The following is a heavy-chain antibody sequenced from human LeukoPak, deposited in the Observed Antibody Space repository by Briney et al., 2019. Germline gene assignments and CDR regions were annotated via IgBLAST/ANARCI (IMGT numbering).Heavy chain of an antibody. CDR2: INSDGSST. CDR3: ARSTRYCNSTSCYASWFDP. Sequence: PGGSLRLSCAASGFTFSSYWMHWVRQAPGKGLVWVSLINSDGSSTRYADSVKGRFTISRDNAKNTLYLQMHSLRAEDTAVYYCARSTRYCNSTSCYASWFDPWGQGTLVTVSS. D-gene: IGHD2-2*01. J-gene: IGHJ5*02. CDR1: GFTFSSYW. V-gene: IGHV3-74*01.